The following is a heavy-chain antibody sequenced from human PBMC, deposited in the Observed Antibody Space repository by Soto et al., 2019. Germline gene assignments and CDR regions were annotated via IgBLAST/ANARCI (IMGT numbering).Heavy chain of an antibody. CDR3: ARGPGLTIFGVVIGWFDP. J-gene: IGHJ5*02. V-gene: IGHV4-34*01. CDR2: INHSGST. D-gene: IGHD3-3*01. Sequence: SETLSLTCAVFGGSFSGYYWSRILQPPGKGLEWIGEINHSGSTNYNPSLKSRVTISVDTSKNQFSLKLSSVTAADTAVYYCARGPGLTIFGVVIGWFDPWGQGTLVTVSS. CDR1: GGSFSGYY.